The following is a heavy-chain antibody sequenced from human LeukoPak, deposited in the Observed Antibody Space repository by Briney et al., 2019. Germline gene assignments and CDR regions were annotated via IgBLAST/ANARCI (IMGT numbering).Heavy chain of an antibody. CDR3: TTAAALG. J-gene: IGHJ4*02. CDR2: IKSKTDGGTT. V-gene: IGHV3-15*01. Sequence: GGSLRLSCAASGFTFGNAWMSWVRQAPGKGLEWVGRIKSKTDGGTTDYAAPVKGRFTISRDDSKNMLYLQMSGLKIEDTAVYYWTTAAALGWGQGTLVTVSS. CDR1: GFTFGNAW. D-gene: IGHD6-25*01.